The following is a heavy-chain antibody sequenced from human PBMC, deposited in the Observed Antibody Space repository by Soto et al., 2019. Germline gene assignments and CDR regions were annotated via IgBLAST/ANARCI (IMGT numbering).Heavy chain of an antibody. CDR1: GCTLSNAW. CDR3: TTDRRITMAQFDY. CDR2: IKSETDGGTT. J-gene: IGHJ4*02. D-gene: IGHD3-10*01. Sequence: GGSLTVSCAASGCTLSNAWTSWVRQAPGKGLEWVGRIKSETDGGTTDYAATVKGRFTISRDDSKNTLYLQMNSLKTEDTAVYYCTTDRRITMAQFDYWGQGTLVTV. V-gene: IGHV3-15*01.